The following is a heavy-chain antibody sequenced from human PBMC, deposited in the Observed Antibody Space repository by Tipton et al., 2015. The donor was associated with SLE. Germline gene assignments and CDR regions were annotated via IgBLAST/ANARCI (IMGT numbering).Heavy chain of an antibody. CDR1: GGTFNNYA. D-gene: IGHD3-16*01. J-gene: IGHJ2*01. Sequence: QLVQSGAEVKKPGSSVRVSCKASGGTFNNYAVSWVRQAPGQGLEWMGGIVPIFRTTNYAQNFLDRLTITADESTRTAYMELRGLRSEDTAVYYCARDRIGGGLPWYFDLWGRGTPVTVSS. V-gene: IGHV1-69*01. CDR2: IVPIFRTT. CDR3: ARDRIGGGLPWYFDL.